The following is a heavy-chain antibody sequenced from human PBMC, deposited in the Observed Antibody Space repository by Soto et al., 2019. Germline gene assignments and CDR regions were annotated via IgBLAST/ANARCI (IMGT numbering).Heavy chain of an antibody. J-gene: IGHJ6*02. CDR2: MNPNSGNT. Sequence: SVKVSCEASGYTFTSYDINWGRQATGQGLEWTGWMNPNSGNTGYAQKFQGRVTMTRNTSISTAYMELSSLRSEDTAVYYCARGNFEGYDFWSHEAPGYYYYGMDVWGQGTTVTVSS. CDR1: GYTFTSYD. D-gene: IGHD3-3*01. V-gene: IGHV1-8*01. CDR3: ARGNFEGYDFWSHEAPGYYYYGMDV.